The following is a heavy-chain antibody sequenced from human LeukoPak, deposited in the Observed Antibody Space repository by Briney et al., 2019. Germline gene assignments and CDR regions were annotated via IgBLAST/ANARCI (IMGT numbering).Heavy chain of an antibody. CDR1: GGSISSSSYY. Sequence: SETLSLTCTVSGGSISSSSYYWGWIRQPPGKGLEWIGSIYYSGSTYYNPSLKSRVTISVDTSKNQFSLKLSSVTAADTAVYYCARPNSSSWYAHSSADAFDIWGQGTMVTVSS. CDR2: IYYSGST. CDR3: ARPNSSSWYAHSSADAFDI. J-gene: IGHJ3*02. V-gene: IGHV4-39*01. D-gene: IGHD6-13*01.